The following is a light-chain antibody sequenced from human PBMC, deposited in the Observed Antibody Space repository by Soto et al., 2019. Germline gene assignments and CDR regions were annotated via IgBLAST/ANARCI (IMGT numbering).Light chain of an antibody. Sequence: IPLTQPPSSLPASVGDRVTITCRASQGITTYLAWYQQKPGKATKLLIYAASALQSEVPSRFSGSGSGTDFTLTISSLQPEDFATYYCLQINSYPYTFGQGTKLEIK. CDR1: QGITTY. CDR3: LQINSYPYT. CDR2: AAS. V-gene: IGKV1-9*01. J-gene: IGKJ2*01.